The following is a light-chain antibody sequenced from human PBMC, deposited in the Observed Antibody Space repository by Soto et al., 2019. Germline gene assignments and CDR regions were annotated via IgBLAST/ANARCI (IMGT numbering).Light chain of an antibody. CDR1: HSVSTW. CDR2: DAS. J-gene: IGKJ1*01. V-gene: IGKV1-5*01. CDR3: LQDYNSPWT. Sequence: DIHMTQSPSTLSASVGDRVTITCRASHSVSTWLALYQQRPGKPPKLLIYDASSLQSGVPSKFSGSGSGTDFTLTISSLQPEDFATYYCLQDYNSPWTFGQGTKVDIK.